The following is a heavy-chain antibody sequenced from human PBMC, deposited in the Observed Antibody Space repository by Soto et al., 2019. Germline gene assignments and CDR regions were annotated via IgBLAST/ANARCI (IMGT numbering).Heavy chain of an antibody. CDR2: INPNSGGT. V-gene: IGHV1-2*04. J-gene: IGHJ6*02. Sequence: ASVKVSCKASGCTFTGYYMHWVRQAPGQGLEWMGWINPNSGGTNYAQKFQGWVTMTRDTSISTAYMELSRLRSDDTAVYYCARNHFSGWSRDGMDVWGQGTTVTVS. CDR1: GCTFTGYY. CDR3: ARNHFSGWSRDGMDV. D-gene: IGHD6-19*01.